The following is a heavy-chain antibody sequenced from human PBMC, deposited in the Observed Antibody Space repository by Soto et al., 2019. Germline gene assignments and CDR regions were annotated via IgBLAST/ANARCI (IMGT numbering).Heavy chain of an antibody. Sequence: EVQMVASGGGVVQPGGSLRLSCAASGFTLSDQWMSWVRQAPGKGLEWVANINPDGSAKSHVDSVEGRFTISRDNAKSPLYLQRNTLRVEDTAVNYCARGPFWGQGTLVTVSS. CDR3: ARGPF. CDR1: GFTLSDQW. CDR2: INPDGSAK. J-gene: IGHJ4*02. D-gene: IGHD3-3*02. V-gene: IGHV3-7*04.